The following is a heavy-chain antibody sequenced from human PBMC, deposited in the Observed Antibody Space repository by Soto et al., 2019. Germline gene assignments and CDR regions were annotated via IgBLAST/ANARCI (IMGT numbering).Heavy chain of an antibody. CDR2: MNPSGGST. CDR3: ASALFEVQNAFNV. CDR1: GYTFTSHY. Sequence: ASVEVSCKASGYTFTSHYMHWVRQAPGQGLEWMGMMNPSGGSTTYAQEFQGRVTMTRDTSTSTVYMEVTSLRSEDTAVYYCASALFEVQNAFNVWGQGTMVTVSS. D-gene: IGHD3-10*01. J-gene: IGHJ3*01. V-gene: IGHV1-46*01.